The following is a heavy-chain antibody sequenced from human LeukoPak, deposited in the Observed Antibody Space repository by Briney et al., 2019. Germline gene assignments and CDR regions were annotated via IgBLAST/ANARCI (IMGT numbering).Heavy chain of an antibody. CDR1: GFTFTSIR. CDR2: IKQDGSEK. J-gene: IGHJ4*02. Sequence: GGSLRLSCAASGFTFTSIRMSWVRQTPGQGLEWVANIKQDGSEKYYVDSVKRRFTISRDNAQRSLYLQMRTLRAEDAAVYYCVRDPIYGVFKGGTGYWGQGTLVTVSS. CDR3: VRDPIYGVFKGGTGY. V-gene: IGHV3-7*01. D-gene: IGHD4-17*01.